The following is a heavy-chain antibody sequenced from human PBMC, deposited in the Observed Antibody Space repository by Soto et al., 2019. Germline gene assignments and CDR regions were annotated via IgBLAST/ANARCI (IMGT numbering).Heavy chain of an antibody. V-gene: IGHV3-21*01. D-gene: IGHD4-17*01. CDR3: ARDKVTTLVYYYYGMDV. J-gene: IGHJ6*02. CDR1: GFTSSSYS. Sequence: GGSLRLSCAASGFTSSSYSMNWVRQAPGKGLEWVSSISSSSSYIYYADSVKGRFTISRDNAKNSLYLQMNSLRAEDTAVYYCARDKVTTLVYYYYGMDVWGQGTTVTVS. CDR2: ISSSSSYI.